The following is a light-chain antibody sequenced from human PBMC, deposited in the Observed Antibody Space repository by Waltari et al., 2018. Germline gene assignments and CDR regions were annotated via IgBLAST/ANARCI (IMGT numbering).Light chain of an antibody. CDR1: ALPKQY. J-gene: IGLJ2*01. V-gene: IGLV3-25*02. CDR3: QSADSSGTYVV. CDR2: KDS. Sequence: SYELTQPPSVSVSPGQTARITCSGDALPKQYAYWYQQKPGQAPVLVIYKDSERPSGIPERFSGSSSGKTVTLTISGGQAEDEADYCCQSADSSGTYVVFGGGTKLTVL.